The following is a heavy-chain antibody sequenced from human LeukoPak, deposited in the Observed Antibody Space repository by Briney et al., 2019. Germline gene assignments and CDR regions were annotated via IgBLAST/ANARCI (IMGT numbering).Heavy chain of an antibody. Sequence: GESLLISCKGSGYIFTSYWISWVRQMPGKGLEWMGRIDPSDSYTNYSPSFQGHVTISADKSISTAYLQWSSLKASDTAMYYCASWNFDAFDIWGQGTMGTVSA. J-gene: IGHJ3*02. CDR1: GYIFTSYW. D-gene: IGHD1-1*01. CDR2: IDPSDSYT. V-gene: IGHV5-10-1*01. CDR3: ASWNFDAFDI.